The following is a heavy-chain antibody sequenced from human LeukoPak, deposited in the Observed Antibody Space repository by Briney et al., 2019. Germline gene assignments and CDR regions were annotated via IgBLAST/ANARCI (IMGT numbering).Heavy chain of an antibody. D-gene: IGHD3-22*01. Sequence: SETLSLTCSVSGDSITSGNYYWSWIRQSAGKGLEWIGRVYTSGTITYNPSLKSRLTISIDTSKNQFSLKLNSVTAADTAMYYRARDNPPQKTVIRGWFDPWGQGILVTVSS. J-gene: IGHJ5*02. CDR3: ARDNPPQKTVIRGWFDP. CDR2: VYTSGTI. V-gene: IGHV4-61*02. CDR1: GDSITSGNYY.